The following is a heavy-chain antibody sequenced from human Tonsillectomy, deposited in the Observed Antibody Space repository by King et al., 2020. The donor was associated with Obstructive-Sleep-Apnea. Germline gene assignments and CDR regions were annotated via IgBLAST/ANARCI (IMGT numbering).Heavy chain of an antibody. CDR1: GGSISSSSYY. D-gene: IGHD3-22*01. Sequence: QVPLKESGPGLVKPSETLSLTCTVSGGSISSSSYYWGWIRQPPGKGLEWIGSIYYSGSTYYNPSLKSRVTISVDTSKNQFSLKLSSVTAADTAVYYCARFADYYDSSGYYYVDYWGQGTLVTVSS. V-gene: IGHV4-39*07. J-gene: IGHJ4*02. CDR2: IYYSGST. CDR3: ARFADYYDSSGYYYVDY.